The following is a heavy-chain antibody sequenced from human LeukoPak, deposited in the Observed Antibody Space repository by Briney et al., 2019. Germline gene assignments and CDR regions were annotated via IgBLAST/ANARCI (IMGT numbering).Heavy chain of an antibody. Sequence: SETLSLTCTVSGYSIDSDYYWGWIRQPPGKGLEWIGNIYHSGSTYYNPSLKSRVTISVDTSKNQFSLKLSSVTAADTAVYYCARDGARSRVVAATSIAFDIWGQGTMVTVSS. D-gene: IGHD2-15*01. V-gene: IGHV4-38-2*02. CDR2: IYHSGST. J-gene: IGHJ3*02. CDR1: GYSIDSDYY. CDR3: ARDGARSRVVAATSIAFDI.